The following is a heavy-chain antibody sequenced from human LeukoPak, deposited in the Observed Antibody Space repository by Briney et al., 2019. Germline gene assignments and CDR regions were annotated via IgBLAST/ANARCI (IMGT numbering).Heavy chain of an antibody. CDR1: GGSISSRSYY. D-gene: IGHD2-2*01. J-gene: IGHJ2*01. CDR3: ASLGGYCSSVSCYQYFDL. Sequence: PSETLSLTCTLSGGSISSRSYYWGWIRQPPGKGLEWMGTIHYRGSTFYNPSLKSRVTISVDTSKIQFSLKLSSVTASDTAVYYCASLGGYCSSVSCYQYFDLWGHGTLVTVSS. CDR2: IHYRGST. V-gene: IGHV4-39*01.